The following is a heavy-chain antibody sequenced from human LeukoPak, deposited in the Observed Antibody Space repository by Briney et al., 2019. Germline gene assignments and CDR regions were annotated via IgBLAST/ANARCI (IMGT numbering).Heavy chain of an antibody. Sequence: SETLSLTCTVSGGSISSYYWSWIRQPPGKGLEWIGYIYYSGSTNYNPSLKSRVTISVDTSKNQFSLKLSSVTAADTAVYYCARESAVTIFGVVIGPSDYWGQGTLVTVSS. CDR2: IYYSGST. CDR3: ARESAVTIFGVVIGPSDY. D-gene: IGHD3-3*01. J-gene: IGHJ4*02. V-gene: IGHV4-59*12. CDR1: GGSISSYY.